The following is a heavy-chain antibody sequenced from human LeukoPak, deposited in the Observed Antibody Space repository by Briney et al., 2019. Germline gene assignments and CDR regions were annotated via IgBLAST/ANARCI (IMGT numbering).Heavy chain of an antibody. CDR1: GFIVSSNY. CDR3: ARHGGAPN. CDR2: IYSGGTT. Sequence: PGGSLRLSCAASGFIVSSNYMSWVRQAPGKGLEGVSLIYSGGTTKYADSVKGRFTISRDNSKNTLYLQMNSLRAEDTAVYYCARHGGAPNWGQGTLVTVSS. J-gene: IGHJ4*02. V-gene: IGHV3-66*04. D-gene: IGHD3-16*01.